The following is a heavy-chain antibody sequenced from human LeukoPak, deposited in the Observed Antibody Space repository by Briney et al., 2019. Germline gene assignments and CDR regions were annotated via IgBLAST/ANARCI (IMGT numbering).Heavy chain of an antibody. D-gene: IGHD1-26*01. CDR3: AKDHSGSYYFDY. V-gene: IGHV3-33*06. CDR1: GFTFSSYG. J-gene: IGHJ4*02. CDR2: IWYDGSNK. Sequence: PGGSLRLSCAASGFTFSSYGMHWVRQAPGKGLEWVAVIWYDGSNKYYADSVKGRFTISRDNSKNTLYLQKNSLRAEDTAVYYCAKDHSGSYYFDYWGQGTLVTVSS.